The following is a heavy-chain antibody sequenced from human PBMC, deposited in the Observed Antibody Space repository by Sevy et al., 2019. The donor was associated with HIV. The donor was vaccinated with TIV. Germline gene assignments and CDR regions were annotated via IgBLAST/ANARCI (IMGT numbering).Heavy chain of an antibody. CDR1: GGSITSKNYL. CDR3: ARHSFKHGYRPHYFDY. J-gene: IGHJ4*02. Sequence: SETLSLTCSVSGGSITSKNYLWAWIRQSPGKGLEWIGSIYHSGSTYHSPSLQSRVGISVDTSRRHFSLKLSSVTATDTAVYYCARHSFKHGYRPHYFDYWSQGTLLTVSS. D-gene: IGHD5-18*01. V-gene: IGHV4-39*01. CDR2: IYHSGST.